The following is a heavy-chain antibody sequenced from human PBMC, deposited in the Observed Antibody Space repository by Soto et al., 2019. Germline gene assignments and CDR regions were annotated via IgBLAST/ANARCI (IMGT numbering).Heavy chain of an antibody. CDR2: ISGSGGST. CDR1: GYTFSSYA. Sequence: VQLVQSGAEVKKPGASVKVSCKASGYTFSSYAMSWVRQAPGKGLEWVSAISGSGGSTYYADSVKGRFTISRDNSKNTLYLQMNSLRAEDTAVYYCANGMATIKLGRDYWGQGTLVTVSS. CDR3: ANGMATIKLGRDY. V-gene: IGHV3-23*04. D-gene: IGHD5-12*01. J-gene: IGHJ4*02.